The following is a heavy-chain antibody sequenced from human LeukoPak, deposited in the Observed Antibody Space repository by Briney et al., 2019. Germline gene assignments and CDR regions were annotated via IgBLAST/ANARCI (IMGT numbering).Heavy chain of an antibody. Sequence: GALRLSCAASGFTFSNYAMSWVRQAPGKGLEWVSAISGSGGSTYYADSVKGRFTISRDNSKNTLYLQMNSLRAEDTAVYYCAIFMTGSMGDDFDYWGQGTLVTVSS. CDR2: ISGSGGST. CDR3: AIFMTGSMGDDFDY. V-gene: IGHV3-23*01. J-gene: IGHJ4*02. CDR1: GFTFSNYA. D-gene: IGHD3-9*01.